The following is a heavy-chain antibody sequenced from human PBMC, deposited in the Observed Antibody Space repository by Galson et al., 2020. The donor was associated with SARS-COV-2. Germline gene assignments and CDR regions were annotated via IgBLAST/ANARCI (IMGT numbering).Heavy chain of an antibody. J-gene: IGHJ3*02. CDR3: TTGVYYDSRGYYFKAFDM. CDR2: IKSKTDGETT. V-gene: IGHV3-15*01. CDR1: GFTFSKAW. D-gene: IGHD3-22*01. Sequence: ESLKISCAASGFTFSKAWMSWVRQAPGKGLEWVGRIKSKTDGETTEYVAPVKGRFTISRDDSKNTVYLQMNSLKTEDTGVYYCTTGVYYDSRGYYFKAFDMWGQGTMVTVSS.